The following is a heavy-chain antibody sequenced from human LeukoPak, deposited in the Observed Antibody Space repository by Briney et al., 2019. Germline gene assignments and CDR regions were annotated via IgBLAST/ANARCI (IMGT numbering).Heavy chain of an antibody. D-gene: IGHD2-21*01. J-gene: IGHJ6*03. V-gene: IGHV1-69*10. Sequence: SVKVSCKASGGTFSKAAITWVRQAPGQGLEWMGRSIPMIGIGSYAQHFQGRITVSADKSTNTAYMELTSLRSEDTAVYYCALTRYTNMWSDTSYFYMDVWGKGTSVIVSS. CDR3: ALTRYTNMWSDTSYFYMDV. CDR1: GGTFSKAA. CDR2: SIPMIGIG.